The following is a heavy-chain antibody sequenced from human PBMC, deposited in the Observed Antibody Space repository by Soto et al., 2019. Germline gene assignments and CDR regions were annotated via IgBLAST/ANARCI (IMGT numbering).Heavy chain of an antibody. CDR2: IHYTGNT. Sequence: QVQLQESGPGLVKPSETLSLTCIVSGGSMTNYYWSWIRQPPGKGLEWIGFIHYTGNTNYNPSLKSRVTIAVDTSRNQFSMKLTSVTAADPAVYYCARVGGGSGTWCGDWGQGTLATVSS. V-gene: IGHV4-59*13. J-gene: IGHJ4*02. CDR3: ARVGGGSGTWCGD. CDR1: GGSMTNYY. D-gene: IGHD6-13*01.